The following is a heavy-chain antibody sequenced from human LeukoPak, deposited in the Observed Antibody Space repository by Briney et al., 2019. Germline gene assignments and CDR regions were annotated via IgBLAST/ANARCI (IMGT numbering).Heavy chain of an antibody. J-gene: IGHJ6*04. V-gene: IGHV3-30-3*01. CDR3: ARAQPYCSGGSCPRATYYYGMDV. D-gene: IGHD2-15*01. CDR2: IASDGSHT. Sequence: GGSLRLSCAASGFTFSTYFMHRVRQAPGKGLEWVADIASDGSHTFYVESVKGRFTISRDNSKNTLYLQMNSLRAEDTAVYYCARAQPYCSGGSCPRATYYYGMDVWGKGTTVTVSS. CDR1: GFTFSTYF.